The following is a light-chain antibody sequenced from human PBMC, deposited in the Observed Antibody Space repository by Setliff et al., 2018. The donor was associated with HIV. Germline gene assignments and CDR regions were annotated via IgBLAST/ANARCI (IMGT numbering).Light chain of an antibody. CDR1: SSDVGGYNY. J-gene: IGLJ1*01. CDR3: SSYAITNTLP. CDR2: EVS. V-gene: IGLV2-14*01. Sequence: QSALTQPASVSGSPGQSITISCTGTSSDVGGYNYVSWYQQHPGKAPKLIIYEVSNRPSGVSNRFSGSKSGNTASLTISGLQAEDGGDYYCSSYAITNTLPFGTGTKVTVL.